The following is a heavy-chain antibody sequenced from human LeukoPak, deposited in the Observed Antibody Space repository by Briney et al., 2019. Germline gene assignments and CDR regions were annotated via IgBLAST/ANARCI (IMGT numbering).Heavy chain of an antibody. V-gene: IGHV3-13*01. CDR3: ARGGIQVSGIDEFDY. CDR2: IGIRGDT. Sequence: GGSLRLSCAASGFTFIDYDMHWVRQVIGKGLEWVSAIGIRGDTHYSGSVKGRFTISRENAESSLYLQMNSLRAEDTAVYNCARGGIQVSGIDEFDYWGQGTLVTVSS. D-gene: IGHD6-19*01. CDR1: GFTFIDYD. J-gene: IGHJ4*02.